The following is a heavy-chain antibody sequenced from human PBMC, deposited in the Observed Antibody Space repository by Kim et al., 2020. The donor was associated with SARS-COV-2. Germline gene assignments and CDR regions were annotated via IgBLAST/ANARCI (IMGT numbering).Heavy chain of an antibody. CDR3: ARARNAFWSGYHYFFDY. J-gene: IGHJ4*02. Sequence: SETLSLTCIVSGGSISSGSYYWSWIRQPPGKGLEWIGCIYYSGNTNYNPSLKSRVTISVDTSKNQFSLKLRSVTAADTAVYYCARARNAFWSGYHYFFDYWVRGTMVTVSS. V-gene: IGHV4-61*01. CDR2: IYYSGNT. CDR1: GGSISSGSYY. D-gene: IGHD3-3*01.